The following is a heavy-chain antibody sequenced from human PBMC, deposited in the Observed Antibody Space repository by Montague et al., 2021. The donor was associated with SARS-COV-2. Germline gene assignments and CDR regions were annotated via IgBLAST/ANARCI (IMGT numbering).Heavy chain of an antibody. Sequence: SETLSLTCAVHGGSFSTYSWNWIRQPPGKGLEWIGEIHHGGSTNYNPSLKSRVTISADTSKNQSSLKLTSVAAADTAVYYCARLGDGVVPSPRLGGGPYYSYGFVDDWGKGTTVTVSS. D-gene: IGHD2-15*01. V-gene: IGHV4-34*01. CDR1: GGSFSTYS. J-gene: IGHJ6*03. CDR2: IHHGGST. CDR3: ARLGDGVVPSPRLGGGPYYSYGFVDD.